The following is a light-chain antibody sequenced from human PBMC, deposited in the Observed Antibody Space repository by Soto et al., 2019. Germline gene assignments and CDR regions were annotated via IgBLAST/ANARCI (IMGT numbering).Light chain of an antibody. CDR3: QQYNHWPT. Sequence: EIVMTQSPATLSVSPGERATLSCRASQSVSGNLAWYQQKPGQAPRLLIYGASTRATGIPARFSGSGSGTEFTLTISSLQSEDFALYYCQQYNHWPTFGQGNKVEI. CDR1: QSVSGN. V-gene: IGKV3D-15*01. CDR2: GAS. J-gene: IGKJ1*01.